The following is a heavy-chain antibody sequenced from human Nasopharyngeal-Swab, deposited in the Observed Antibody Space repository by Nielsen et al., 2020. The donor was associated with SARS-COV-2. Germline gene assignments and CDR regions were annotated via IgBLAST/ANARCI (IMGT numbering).Heavy chain of an antibody. Sequence: VRQAPGKGLEWVAFIAHDASNEYYADSVKGRFTISRDNSKNTLYLQMNSLRAEDTAVYYCAKRKHQTRAVAGTGEALDYWGQGTLVTVSS. CDR3: AKRKHQTRAVAGTGEALDY. V-gene: IGHV3-30*18. CDR2: IAHDASNE. D-gene: IGHD6-19*01. J-gene: IGHJ4*02.